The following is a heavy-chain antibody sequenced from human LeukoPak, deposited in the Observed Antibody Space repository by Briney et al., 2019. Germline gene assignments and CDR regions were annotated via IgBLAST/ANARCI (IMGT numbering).Heavy chain of an antibody. CDR3: ARDPHYYGSGSYSKNNWFDP. J-gene: IGHJ5*02. D-gene: IGHD3-10*01. Sequence: ASVKVSCKASGYTFTSYGISWVRQAPGQGLEWMGWISAYNGNTNYAQKLQGRVTMTTDTSPSTAYMELRSLRSDDTAVYYCARDPHYYGSGSYSKNNWFDPWGQGTLVTVSS. CDR2: ISAYNGNT. V-gene: IGHV1-18*01. CDR1: GYTFTSYG.